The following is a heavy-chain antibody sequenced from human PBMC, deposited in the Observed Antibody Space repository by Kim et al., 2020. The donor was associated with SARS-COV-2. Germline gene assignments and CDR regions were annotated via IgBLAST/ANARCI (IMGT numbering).Heavy chain of an antibody. V-gene: IGHV4-61*01. CDR2: IYYSGST. D-gene: IGHD3-22*01. J-gene: IGHJ4*02. CDR3: AGGVSKYYYDSSTFDY. Sequence: SETLSLTCTVSGGSDSSGSYYWSWIRQPPGKGLEWIGYIYYSGSTNYNPSLKSRVTISVDTSKNQFSLKLSSVTAADTAVYYCAGGVSKYYYDSSTFDYWGQGTLVTVSS. CDR1: GGSDSSGSYY.